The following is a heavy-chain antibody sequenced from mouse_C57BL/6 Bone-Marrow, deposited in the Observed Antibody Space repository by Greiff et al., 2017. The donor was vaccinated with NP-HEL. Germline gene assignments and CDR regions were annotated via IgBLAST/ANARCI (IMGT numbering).Heavy chain of an antibody. J-gene: IGHJ2*01. CDR1: GYTFTDHY. V-gene: IGHV1-26*01. CDR2: INPNNGGT. Sequence: VQLKQSGPELVKPGASVKISCKASGYTFTDHYMNWVKQSHGKSLEWIGDINPNNGGTSYNQKFKGKATLTVDKSSSTAYMELRSLTSEDSAVYYCARVSYYFDYWGQGTTLTVSS. CDR3: ARVSYYFDY.